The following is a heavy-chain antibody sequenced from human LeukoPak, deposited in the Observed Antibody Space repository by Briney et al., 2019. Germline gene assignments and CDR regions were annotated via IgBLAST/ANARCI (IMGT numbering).Heavy chain of an antibody. CDR1: GFTFSSYW. V-gene: IGHV3-7*03. CDR3: ARAESGYEIKVDNYYYYGMDV. J-gene: IGHJ6*04. CDR2: IKQDGSEK. D-gene: IGHD5-12*01. Sequence: PGGSLRLSCAASGFTFSSYWMSWVRQAPGKGLERVANIKQDGSEKYYVDSVKGRFTISRDNAKNSLYLQMNSLRAEDTAVYYCARAESGYEIKVDNYYYYGMDVWGKGTTVTVSS.